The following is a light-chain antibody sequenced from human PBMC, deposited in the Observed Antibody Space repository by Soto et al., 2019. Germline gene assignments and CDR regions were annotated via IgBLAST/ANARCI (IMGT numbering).Light chain of an antibody. CDR3: QQRSNWPIT. CDR1: ESVCGSY. Sequence: EIVMTQSPATLSLSAGERATLSCRASESVCGSYIAWYQQKPGQSPRLLIYGASNRATGIPARFSGSGSGTDFTLTISSLEPEDFAVYYCQQRSNWPITFGQGTRLEIK. CDR2: GAS. J-gene: IGKJ5*01. V-gene: IGKV3-11*01.